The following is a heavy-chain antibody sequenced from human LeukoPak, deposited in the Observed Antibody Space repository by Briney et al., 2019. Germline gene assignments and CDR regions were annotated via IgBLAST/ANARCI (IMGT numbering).Heavy chain of an antibody. CDR2: ISYDGSNK. CDR1: GFTFSSYA. Sequence: PGGSLRLSCAASGFTFSSYAMHWVRQAPGKGLEWVAVISYDGSNKYYADSVKGRFTISRDNSKNTLYQQMNSLRAEDAAVYYCAKDGVGGYYGSGSYYGAYYFDYWGQGTLVTVSS. D-gene: IGHD3-10*01. CDR3: AKDGVGGYYGSGSYYGAYYFDY. J-gene: IGHJ4*02. V-gene: IGHV3-30*18.